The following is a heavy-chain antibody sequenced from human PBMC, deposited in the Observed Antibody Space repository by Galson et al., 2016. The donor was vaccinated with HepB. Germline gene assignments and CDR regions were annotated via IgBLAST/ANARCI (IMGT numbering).Heavy chain of an antibody. Sequence: SLRVSCAASGFTFSSYAIHWVRQAPGKGLEWVAVISNDGNNKYYADSVKGRFTISKDNSKNTLHLQMNSLRGEDTAIYYCARDRCSGGSCYLIDYWGQGTLVTVSS. J-gene: IGHJ4*02. CDR1: GFTFSSYA. CDR3: ARDRCSGGSCYLIDY. CDR2: ISNDGNNK. D-gene: IGHD2-15*01. V-gene: IGHV3-30*04.